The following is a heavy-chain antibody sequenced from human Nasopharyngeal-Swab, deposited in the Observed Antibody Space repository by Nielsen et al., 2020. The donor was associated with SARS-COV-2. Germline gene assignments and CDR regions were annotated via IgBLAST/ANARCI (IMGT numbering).Heavy chain of an antibody. Sequence: GSAKASCKGSGYTLTELTMHGVRQAPGKGLEWMGGFDPEDGETIYAQKFQGRVTMTEDTSTDTAYMELSSLRSEDTAVYNCATESGGAVAHYGMDVWGQGTTVTVSS. CDR3: ATESGGAVAHYGMDV. CDR2: FDPEDGET. J-gene: IGHJ6*02. CDR1: GYTLTELT. D-gene: IGHD6-19*01. V-gene: IGHV1-24*01.